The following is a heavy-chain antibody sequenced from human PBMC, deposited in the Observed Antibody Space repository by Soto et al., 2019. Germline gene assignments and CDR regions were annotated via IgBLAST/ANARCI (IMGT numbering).Heavy chain of an antibody. D-gene: IGHD3-22*01. CDR3: AKIRLYDSTGYHRDALDI. J-gene: IGHJ3*02. V-gene: IGHV3-23*01. CDR2: ISGSGDST. Sequence: EVQLLESGGGLEQPGGSLRLSCVVSDLPFRRYAMNWVRKAPGKGLEWVSGISGSGDSTYYADSVKGRFTISRDNSKNMLSLQMSSLRAEDTAVYYCAKIRLYDSTGYHRDALDIWGQGTMVTVSS. CDR1: DLPFRRYA.